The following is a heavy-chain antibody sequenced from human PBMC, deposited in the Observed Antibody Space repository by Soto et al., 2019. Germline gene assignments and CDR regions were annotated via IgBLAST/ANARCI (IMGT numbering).Heavy chain of an antibody. CDR2: ISYDGSNK. Sequence: GGSLRLSCAASGFTFSSYAMHWVRQAPGKGLEWVAVISYDGSNKYYADSVKGRFTISRDNSKNTLCLQMNSLRAEDTAVYYCARGSRRFLEWLPADYWGQGTLVTVSS. CDR1: GFTFSSYA. D-gene: IGHD3-3*01. J-gene: IGHJ4*02. CDR3: ARGSRRFLEWLPADY. V-gene: IGHV3-30-3*01.